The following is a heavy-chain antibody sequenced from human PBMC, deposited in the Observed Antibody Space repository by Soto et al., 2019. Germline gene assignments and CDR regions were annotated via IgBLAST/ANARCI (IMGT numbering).Heavy chain of an antibody. J-gene: IGHJ4*02. CDR3: ARHEGDWNDGIDY. Sequence: QLQLQESGPGLVKPSETLSLTCTVSGGSISSSSYYWGWIRQPPGKGLEWIGSIYYSGSTYYNPSLKSRVTISVDTSKNQFSPELSPVTAADTAVYYCARHEGDWNDGIDYWGQGTLVTVSS. CDR1: GGSISSSSYY. D-gene: IGHD1-1*01. V-gene: IGHV4-39*01. CDR2: IYYSGST.